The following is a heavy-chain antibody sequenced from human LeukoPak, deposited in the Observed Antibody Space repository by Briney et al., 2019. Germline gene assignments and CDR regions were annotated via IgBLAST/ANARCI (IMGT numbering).Heavy chain of an antibody. Sequence: SETLSLTCTVSGGSISSYYWSWIRQPPGKGLEWIGYIYYSGSTNYNPSLKSRVTISVDTSKNQFSLKLSSVTAADTAVYYCARTDYDILDYWGQGTLVTVSS. CDR3: ARTDYDILDY. D-gene: IGHD3-9*01. CDR2: IYYSGST. CDR1: GGSISSYY. V-gene: IGHV4-59*01. J-gene: IGHJ4*02.